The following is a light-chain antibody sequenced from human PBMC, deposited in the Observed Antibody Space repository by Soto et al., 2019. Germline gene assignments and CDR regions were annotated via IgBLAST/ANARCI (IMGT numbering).Light chain of an antibody. J-gene: IGKJ1*01. CDR3: QHYDSARWT. CDR2: DAS. CDR1: QSISSTY. Sequence: EIVLRQSPGTLSLSPGERATLSCRASQSISSTYLTWYHQKPRQAPRLLIYDASRRATGIPDRFSGSGSGTDFSLTISRLEPEDFPLYYCQHYDSARWTFGLGTKVEIK. V-gene: IGKV3-20*01.